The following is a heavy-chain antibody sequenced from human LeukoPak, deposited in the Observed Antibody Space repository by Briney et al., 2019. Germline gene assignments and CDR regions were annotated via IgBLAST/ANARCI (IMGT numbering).Heavy chain of an antibody. J-gene: IGHJ4*02. CDR1: GFTFSDYA. V-gene: IGHV3-23*01. CDR3: AIDPNWGTHS. CDR2: ISGNGGST. Sequence: GGSLRLSCAVSGFTFSDYAMTWVRQAPGKGLEWVSTISGNGGSTFSAGSVKGRFTISRDNSKNALYLQMNSLRVEDTAVYYCAIDPNWGTHSWGQGVLVTVSS. D-gene: IGHD7-27*01.